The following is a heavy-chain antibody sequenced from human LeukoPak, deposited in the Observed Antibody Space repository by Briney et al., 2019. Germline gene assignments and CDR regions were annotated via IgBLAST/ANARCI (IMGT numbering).Heavy chain of an antibody. J-gene: IGHJ4*02. D-gene: IGHD2-2*01. CDR1: GYTFTGYY. CDR3: ARSSTSERPDFDY. CDR2: INPNSGGT. Sequence: ASVKVSCKASGYTFTGYYMHWARQAPGQGLEWMGWINPNSGGTNYAQKFQGRVTMTRDTSISTAYMELSRLRSDDTAVYYCARSSTSERPDFDYWGQGTLVTVSS. V-gene: IGHV1-2*02.